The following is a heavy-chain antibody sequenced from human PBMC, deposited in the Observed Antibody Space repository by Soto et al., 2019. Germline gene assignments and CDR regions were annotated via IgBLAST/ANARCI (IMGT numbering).Heavy chain of an antibody. CDR2: IGAYNGNT. CDR3: ARDPIRNYYDSSGYGDY. D-gene: IGHD3-22*01. V-gene: IGHV1-18*04. CDR1: GYTFTSYG. Sequence: QVQLVQSGAEVKKPGASVKVSCKASGYTFTSYGISWVRQAPGQGLEWMGWIGAYNGNTNYAQKLQGRVTMTTDTSTSTAYMELRSLRSDDTAVYYCARDPIRNYYDSSGYGDYWGQGTLVTVSS. J-gene: IGHJ4*02.